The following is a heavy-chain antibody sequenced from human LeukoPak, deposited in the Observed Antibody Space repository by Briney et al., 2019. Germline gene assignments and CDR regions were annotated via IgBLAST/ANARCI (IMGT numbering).Heavy chain of an antibody. CDR2: IYYSGST. CDR1: GGSINRGFYY. CDR3: ARVREITMIVRYFDY. D-gene: IGHD3-22*01. J-gene: IGHJ4*02. Sequence: PSETLSLTCTVSGGSINRGFYYWGWIRQPPGKGLEWIGYIYYSGSTNYNPSLKSRVTISVDTSKNQFSLKLSSVTAADTAVYYCARVREITMIVRYFDYWGQGTLVTVSS. V-gene: IGHV4-61*01.